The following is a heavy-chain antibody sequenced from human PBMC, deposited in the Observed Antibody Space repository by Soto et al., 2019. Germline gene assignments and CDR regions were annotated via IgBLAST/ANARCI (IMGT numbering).Heavy chain of an antibody. V-gene: IGHV4-39*01. J-gene: IGHJ4*02. CDR2: IYYSGST. CDR3: ARQGLYYDILTGYYPMYYFDY. D-gene: IGHD3-9*01. CDR1: GGSISSSSYY. Sequence: QLQLQESGPGLVKPSETLSLTCTVSGGSISSSSYYWGWIRQPPGKGLEWIGSIYYSGSTYYNPSLKSRVTISVDTSKNQFSLKLSSVTAADTAVYYCARQGLYYDILTGYYPMYYFDYWDQGTLVTVSS.